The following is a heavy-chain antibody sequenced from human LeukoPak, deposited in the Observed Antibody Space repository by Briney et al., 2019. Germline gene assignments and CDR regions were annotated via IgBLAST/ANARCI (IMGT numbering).Heavy chain of an antibody. D-gene: IGHD3-3*01. CDR1: GFTFSGYA. Sequence: GGSLRLSCAASGFTFSGYAMSWVRQAPGKGLEWVSAISGRSGSTYYADSVQGRFTISRDNSKNTLHLQMNSRRAEDTALYYCAKARFWEWLLLNYWGQGTLVTVSS. V-gene: IGHV3-23*01. CDR3: AKARFWEWLLLNY. J-gene: IGHJ4*02. CDR2: ISGRSGST.